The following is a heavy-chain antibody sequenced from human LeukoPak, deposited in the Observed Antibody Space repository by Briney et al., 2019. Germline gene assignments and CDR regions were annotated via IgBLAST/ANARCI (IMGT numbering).Heavy chain of an antibody. J-gene: IGHJ6*02. Sequence: SETLSLTCTVSGGSISSSSYYWGWIRQPPGKGLEWIGSIYYSGSTYYNPSLKSRVTISVDTSKNQFSLKLSSVTAADTAVYDCARRGPTYGDYYYYGMDVWGQGTAVTVSS. D-gene: IGHD4-17*01. CDR3: ARRGPTYGDYYYYGMDV. CDR2: IYYSGST. CDR1: GGSISSSSYY. V-gene: IGHV4-39*01.